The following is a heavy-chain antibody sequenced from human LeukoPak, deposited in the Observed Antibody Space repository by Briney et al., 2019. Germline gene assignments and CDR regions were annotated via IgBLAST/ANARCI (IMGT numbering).Heavy chain of an antibody. V-gene: IGHV3-48*04. J-gene: IGHJ5*02. CDR2: ISSSGSNI. CDR3: ARGAYCRTISCYGVLNWFDP. CDR1: GFTFNTYA. D-gene: IGHD2-2*01. Sequence: PGGSLRLSCAASGFTFNTYAMNWVRQAPGKGLEWVSSISSSGSNIYYADSVKGRFTISRDNAKNSLSLQMNSLRAEDTAVYYCARGAYCRTISCYGVLNWFDPWGQGTLVTVSS.